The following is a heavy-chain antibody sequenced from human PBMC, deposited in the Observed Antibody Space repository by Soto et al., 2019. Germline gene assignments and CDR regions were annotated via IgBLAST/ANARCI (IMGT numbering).Heavy chain of an antibody. CDR3: ARAKSTTMVRGTYYYYYGMDV. J-gene: IGHJ6*02. CDR2: IYYSGNT. CDR1: GGSISSSTYY. V-gene: IGHV4-39*01. Sequence: SETLSLTCIVSGGSISSSTYYWGWIRQPPGKGLEYIAIIYYSGNTHYNPSLKSRVTISVDTSKNQISLKLSSVAAADTAVYYCARAKSTTMVRGTYYYYYGMDVWGQGTTVTVYS. D-gene: IGHD3-10*01.